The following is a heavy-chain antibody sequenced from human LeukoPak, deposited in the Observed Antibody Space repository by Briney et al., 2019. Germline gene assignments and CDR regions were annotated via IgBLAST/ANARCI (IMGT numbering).Heavy chain of an antibody. Sequence: GASVKVSCKASGYTFTSYGISWVRQAPGQGLEWMGWISAYNGNTNYAQKLQGRVTMTTDTSTSTAYMELSSLRSEDTAVYYCARGRGSRIAARPSEYFQHWGQGTLVTVSS. CDR1: GYTFTSYG. J-gene: IGHJ1*01. D-gene: IGHD6-6*01. CDR3: ARGRGSRIAARPSEYFQH. CDR2: ISAYNGNT. V-gene: IGHV1-18*01.